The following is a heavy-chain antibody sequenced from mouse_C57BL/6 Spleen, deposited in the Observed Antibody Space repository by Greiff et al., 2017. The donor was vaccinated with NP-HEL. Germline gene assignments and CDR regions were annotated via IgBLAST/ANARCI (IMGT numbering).Heavy chain of an antibody. CDR1: GFTFSSYA. Sequence: EVKLVESGGGLVKPGGSLKLSCAASGFTFSSYAMSWVRQTPEKRLEWVATISDGGSYTYYPDNVKGRVTISRDNAKNNLYLQMSHLKSEDTAMYDCARVHGSTKDYFGCWGQGATLTVAS. CDR2: ISDGGSYT. J-gene: IGHJ2*01. V-gene: IGHV5-4*03. CDR3: ARVHGSTKDYFGC. D-gene: IGHD1-1*01.